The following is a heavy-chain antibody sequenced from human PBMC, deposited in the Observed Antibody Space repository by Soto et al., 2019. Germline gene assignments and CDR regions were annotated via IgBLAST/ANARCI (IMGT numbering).Heavy chain of an antibody. CDR3: AKRQGIGAAAKNFDF. CDR1: GFIFSNHA. CDR2: ISAGGNLI. D-gene: IGHD6-13*01. V-gene: IGHV3-23*01. J-gene: IGHJ4*02. Sequence: GRSVRLSCAASGFIFSNHAMSWVRQVPGKGLEWVSGISAGGNLIYYADSVRGRFTMSRDNSKNMLYLKMNSLRAEDTAVYFCAKRQGIGAAAKNFDFGGQGARVILSS.